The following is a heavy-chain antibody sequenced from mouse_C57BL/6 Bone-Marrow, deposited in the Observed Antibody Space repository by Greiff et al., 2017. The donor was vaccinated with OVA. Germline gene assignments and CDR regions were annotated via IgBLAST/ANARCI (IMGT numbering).Heavy chain of an antibody. Sequence: QVQLQQPGAELVKPGASVKLSCKASGYTFTSYWMHWVKQRPGQGLEWIGMIHPNSGSTNYNEKFKSKATLTVDKSSSTAYMQLSSLTSEDSAVYDGARPLRSSYWYIDVWGTGTTVTVSS. CDR3: ARPLRSSYWYIDV. V-gene: IGHV1-64*01. CDR2: IHPNSGST. J-gene: IGHJ1*03. CDR1: GYTFTSYW. D-gene: IGHD1-1*01.